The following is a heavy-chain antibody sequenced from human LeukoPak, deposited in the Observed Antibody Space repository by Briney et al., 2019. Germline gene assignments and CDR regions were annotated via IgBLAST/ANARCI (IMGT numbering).Heavy chain of an antibody. CDR3: AKDYGSAAAGTGDLDY. D-gene: IGHD6-13*01. CDR1: GFTVSSNY. J-gene: IGHJ4*02. Sequence: GGSLRLSCAASGFTVSSNYMSWVRQAPGKGLEWVSVIYSGGSTYYADSVKGRFTISRDNSKNTLYLQMNSLRAEDTAVYYCAKDYGSAAAGTGDLDYWGQGTLVTVSS. CDR2: IYSGGST. V-gene: IGHV3-53*01.